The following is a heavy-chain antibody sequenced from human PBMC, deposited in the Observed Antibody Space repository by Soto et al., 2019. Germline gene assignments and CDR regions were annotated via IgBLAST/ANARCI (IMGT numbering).Heavy chain of an antibody. D-gene: IGHD5-12*01. CDR2: IDWDDDK. V-gene: IGHV2-70*11. J-gene: IGHJ4*02. CDR1: GFSLSTSGMC. Sequence: SGPTLVNPTHTLTLTCTFSGFSLSTSGMCVSWIRQPPGKALEWLARIDWDDDKYYSTSLKTRLTISKDTSKNQVVLTMTNMDPVDTATYYYARTRLHPDPGPFDYWGQGTLVTVSS. CDR3: ARTRLHPDPGPFDY.